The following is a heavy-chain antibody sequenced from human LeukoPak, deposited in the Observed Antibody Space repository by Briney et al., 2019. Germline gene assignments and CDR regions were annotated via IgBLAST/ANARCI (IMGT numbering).Heavy chain of an antibody. CDR1: GLSLSTSGGG. Sequence: SGPTQFHPTPTLTLTCTFSGLSLSTSGGGVGWIRQPPGKALEWLALIYWNDDKLYSPSLKSRLTITKDTSKNQVVLTMNSMDPVDTATYYCAHSKLRYWYFDLWGRGTLVTVSS. J-gene: IGHJ2*01. CDR2: IYWNDDK. CDR3: AHSKLRYWYFDL. D-gene: IGHD4-23*01. V-gene: IGHV2-5*01.